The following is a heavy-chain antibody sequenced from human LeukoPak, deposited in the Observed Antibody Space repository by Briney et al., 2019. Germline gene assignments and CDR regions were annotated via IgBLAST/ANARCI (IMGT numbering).Heavy chain of an antibody. D-gene: IGHD6-13*01. Sequence: SETLSLTCTVSGGSISSSSYYWGWIRQPPGKGLEWIGSIYYSGSTYYNPSLKSRVTISVDTSKNQFSLKLSSVTAADTAVYYCARTSYSGSWDFDYWGQGTLVTVSS. CDR3: ARTSYSGSWDFDY. V-gene: IGHV4-39*07. CDR1: GGSISSSSYY. CDR2: IYYSGST. J-gene: IGHJ4*02.